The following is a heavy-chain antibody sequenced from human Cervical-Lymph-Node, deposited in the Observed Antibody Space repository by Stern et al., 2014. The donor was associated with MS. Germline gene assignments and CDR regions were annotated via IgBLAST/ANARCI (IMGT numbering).Heavy chain of an antibody. V-gene: IGHV3-30-3*02. CDR2: VTYNGTNK. CDR3: AKYAETFDS. Sequence: QVQLVESGGGVVQPGRSLRLSCSASGFTFKSYTMQWVRQPPGQGLEWVAVVTYNGTNKYYADSVKGRFTISRDNSKNILFLQMNSLRPEDSAVYYCAKYAETFDSWGQGTLVIVSS. D-gene: IGHD5-24*01. J-gene: IGHJ4*02. CDR1: GFTFKSYT.